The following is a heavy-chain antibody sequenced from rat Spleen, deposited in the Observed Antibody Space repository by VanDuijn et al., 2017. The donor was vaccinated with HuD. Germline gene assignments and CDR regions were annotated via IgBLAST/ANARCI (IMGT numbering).Heavy chain of an antibody. J-gene: IGHJ2*01. V-gene: IGHV3-1*01. Sequence: EVQLQESGPGLVKPSQSRSLTCSVTGYSITNNYWDWIRKFPGNKMEWMGYISYSGSTSYNPSLKSRISITRDTSKNQFFLQLNSVSTEDTATYYCARSRYFDYWGQGVMVTVSS. CDR2: ISYSGST. CDR3: ARSRYFDY. CDR1: GYSITNNY.